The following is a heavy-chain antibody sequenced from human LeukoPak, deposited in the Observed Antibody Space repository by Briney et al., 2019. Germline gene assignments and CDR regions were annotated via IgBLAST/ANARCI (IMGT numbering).Heavy chain of an antibody. V-gene: IGHV3-23*01. J-gene: IGHJ4*02. CDR3: ARGRAVDQAFDF. D-gene: IGHD4-23*01. Sequence: GGSLRLSCAASGFRFSSYVMSWVRQAPGKGLEWVSGISGSGTSTYHADSVKGRLTISRDNSKNTLYLQMNSLRAGDAAVYFCARGRAVDQAFDFWGQGTLVTVPS. CDR2: ISGSGTST. CDR1: GFRFSSYV.